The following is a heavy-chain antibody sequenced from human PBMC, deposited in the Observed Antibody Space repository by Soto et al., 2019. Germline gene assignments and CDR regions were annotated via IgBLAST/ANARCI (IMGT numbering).Heavy chain of an antibody. V-gene: IGHV3-21*04. Sequence: GGSLRLSCAASGFTFSSYSMNWVRQAPGKGLEWVSSISSSSSYIYYADSVKGRFTISRDNAKNSLYLQMNSLRAEDTAVYYCAKRYCNGGSCYSIDYWGQGTLVTVSS. CDR2: ISSSSSYI. CDR3: AKRYCNGGSCYSIDY. CDR1: GFTFSSYS. D-gene: IGHD2-15*01. J-gene: IGHJ4*02.